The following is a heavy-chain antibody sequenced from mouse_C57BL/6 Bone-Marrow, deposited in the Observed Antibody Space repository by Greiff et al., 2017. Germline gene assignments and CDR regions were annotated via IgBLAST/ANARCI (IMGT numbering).Heavy chain of an antibody. V-gene: IGHV1-50*01. Sequence: QVQLQQPGAELVKPGASVKLSCKASGYTFTSYWMQWVKQRPGQGLEWIGEIDPSDSYTNYNQKFQGKSTFTVNKSSITAYMQLCMLTSGESAVEYGAKRANWDAWFADWGQGTLVTVSA. CDR3: AKRANWDAWFAD. CDR2: IDPSDSYT. D-gene: IGHD4-1*01. CDR1: GYTFTSYW. J-gene: IGHJ3*01.